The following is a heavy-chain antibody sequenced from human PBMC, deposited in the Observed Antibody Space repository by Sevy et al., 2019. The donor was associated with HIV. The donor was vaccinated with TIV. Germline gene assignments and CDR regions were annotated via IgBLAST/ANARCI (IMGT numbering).Heavy chain of an antibody. V-gene: IGHV3-33*08. J-gene: IGHJ3*02. CDR3: ASEHNWVDAFDI. CDR1: GFTFNMYG. CDR2: IWYDGSIK. Sequence: GGSLRLSCAASGFTFNMYGMHWVRQAPGKGLEWVGQIWYDGSIKKYADSVKGRFTISRDNSKSTLYLQMNSLRGEDTAVYFCASEHNWVDAFDIWGQGTMVTVSS. D-gene: IGHD1-1*01.